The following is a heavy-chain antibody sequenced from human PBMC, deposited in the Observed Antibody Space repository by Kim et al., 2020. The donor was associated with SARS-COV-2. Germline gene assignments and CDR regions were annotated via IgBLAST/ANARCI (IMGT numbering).Heavy chain of an antibody. J-gene: IGHJ6*03. D-gene: IGHD6-6*01. Sequence: GGSLRLSCTASGFSFRSHAMHWARQAPGKGLEWIGVLANDGSEEFYADSVRGRFSMSRDNSRNVFYLHIRSLTREDSATFFCGRDGAVSARRVYSYMGVWGKGTTVSVSS. V-gene: IGHV3-30-3*01. CDR2: LANDGSEE. CDR1: GFSFRSHA. CDR3: GRDGAVSARRVYSYMGV.